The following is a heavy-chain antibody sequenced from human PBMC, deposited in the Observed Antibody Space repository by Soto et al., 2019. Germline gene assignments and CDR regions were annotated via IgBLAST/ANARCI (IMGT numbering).Heavy chain of an antibody. CDR2: ISGSGIST. J-gene: IGHJ6*02. D-gene: IGHD4-4*01. Sequence: GSLRLSCAASGFPFSTYPMNWVRQVPGKGLEWVSGISGSGISTFYADSVKGRLTISRDNSKNTVYLQMNRLRAEDTALYYCVKLPVTTASYYYFGMDVWGQGTTVTVSS. CDR3: VKLPVTTASYYYFGMDV. CDR1: GFPFSTYP. V-gene: IGHV3-23*01.